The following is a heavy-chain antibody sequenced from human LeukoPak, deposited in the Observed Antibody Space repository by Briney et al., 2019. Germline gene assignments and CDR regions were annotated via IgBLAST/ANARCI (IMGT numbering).Heavy chain of an antibody. Sequence: GGSLRLSCAASGFTFSRYELNWVRQGPGKGLEWTSYITTTDTTKYYTDSVKGRFTISRDNAKNSLYLQMHSLRAEDTAVYYCASGGFVFDIWGQGTVVTVSS. CDR3: ASGGFVFDI. J-gene: IGHJ3*02. CDR1: GFTFSRYE. D-gene: IGHD3-16*01. CDR2: ITTTDTTK. V-gene: IGHV3-48*03.